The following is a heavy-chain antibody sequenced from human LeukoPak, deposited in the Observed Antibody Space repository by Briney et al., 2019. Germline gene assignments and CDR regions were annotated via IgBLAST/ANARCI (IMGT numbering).Heavy chain of an antibody. J-gene: IGHJ4*02. Sequence: GGSLRLSCAASGFTFDDYGMSWVRQAPGKGLEWVSGINWNGGSTGYADSVKGRFTISRDNAKNSLYLQMNSLRAEDTALYYCARGPAADTAIVAPFDYWGQGTLVTVSS. CDR2: INWNGGST. D-gene: IGHD5-18*01. V-gene: IGHV3-20*04. CDR1: GFTFDDYG. CDR3: ARGPAADTAIVAPFDY.